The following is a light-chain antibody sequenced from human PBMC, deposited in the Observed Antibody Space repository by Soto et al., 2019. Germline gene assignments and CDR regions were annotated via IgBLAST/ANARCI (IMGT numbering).Light chain of an antibody. CDR3: SSYTTSSTYV. V-gene: IGLV2-18*02. CDR2: DVI. CDR1: SSDVGSSNG. Sequence: QSALTQPPSVSGSPGQSVTISCTGTSSDVGSSNGVSWYQQPPGTAPKLMIYDVINRPSGVPDRFSRSKSGNTASLTISGLQAEDEADYYCSSYTTSSTYVFGTGTKLTVL. J-gene: IGLJ1*01.